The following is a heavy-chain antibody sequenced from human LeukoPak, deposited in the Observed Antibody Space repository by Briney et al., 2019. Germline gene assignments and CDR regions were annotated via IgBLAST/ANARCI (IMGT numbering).Heavy chain of an antibody. J-gene: IGHJ6*02. D-gene: IGHD2-15*01. CDR1: GFTFSSYS. V-gene: IGHV3-21*01. CDR2: ISSSSSSYI. CDR3: ARDIVVGPEYYYGMDV. Sequence: PGGSLRLSCAASGFTFSSYSMNWVRQAPGKGLEWVSSISSSSSSYIYYADSVKGRFTISRDNAKNSLYLQMNSLRAEDTAVYYCARDIVVGPEYYYGMDVWGQGTTVTVSS.